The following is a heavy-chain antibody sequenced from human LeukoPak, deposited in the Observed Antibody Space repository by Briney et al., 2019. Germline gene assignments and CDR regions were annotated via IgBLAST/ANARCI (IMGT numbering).Heavy chain of an antibody. CDR1: GFTFSSYS. Sequence: GGSLRLSCAASGFTFSSYSMNWVRQAPGKGLEWVSSISSSSSYIYYADSVKGRFTISRDNAKNSLYLQMNSLRAEDTAVYHCAREYCSGGSCSDYWGQGTLVTVSS. D-gene: IGHD2-15*01. V-gene: IGHV3-21*01. J-gene: IGHJ4*02. CDR3: AREYCSGGSCSDY. CDR2: ISSSSSYI.